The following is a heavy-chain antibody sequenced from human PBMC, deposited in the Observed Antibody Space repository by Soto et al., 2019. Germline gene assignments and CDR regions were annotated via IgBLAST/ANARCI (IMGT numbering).Heavy chain of an antibody. CDR3: AKVGYDSSGYYYGLDY. CDR2: ISGSGGST. Sequence: GGSLRLSCAASGFTFSSYAMSWVRQAPGKGLEWVSAISGSGGSTYYADSVKGRFTISRDNSKNTLYLQMNSLRAEDTAVYYCAKVGYDSSGYYYGLDYWGQGTLVTVSS. D-gene: IGHD3-22*01. CDR1: GFTFSSYA. J-gene: IGHJ4*02. V-gene: IGHV3-23*01.